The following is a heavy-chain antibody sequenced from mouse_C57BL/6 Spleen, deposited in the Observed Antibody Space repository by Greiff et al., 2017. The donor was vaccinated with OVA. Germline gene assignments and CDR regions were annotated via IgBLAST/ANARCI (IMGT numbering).Heavy chain of an antibody. CDR2: ISYDGSN. V-gene: IGHV3-6*01. CDR1: GYSITSGYY. J-gene: IGHJ4*01. CDR3: ARMIYDGYYYAMDY. Sequence: EVQLQQSGPGLVKPSQSLSLTCSVTGYSITSGYYWNWIRQFPGNKLEWMGYISYDGSNNYNPSLKNRISITRDTSKNQCFLKLNSVTTEDTATYYCARMIYDGYYYAMDYWGQGTSVTVSS. D-gene: IGHD2-3*01.